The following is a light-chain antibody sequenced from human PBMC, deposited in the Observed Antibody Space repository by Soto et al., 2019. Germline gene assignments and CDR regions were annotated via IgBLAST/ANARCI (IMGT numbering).Light chain of an antibody. CDR3: QQSSTSPWT. Sequence: DIQMTQSPSSLSASVGDRVTITCRASQNMNNYLSWYQKKPGKAPRLLIYSTSKLLNGVPSRFSGSGSGTEFTLSISNLEPEDFATYYCQQSSTSPWTFGQGTKVDIK. J-gene: IGKJ1*01. CDR1: QNMNNY. CDR2: STS. V-gene: IGKV1-39*01.